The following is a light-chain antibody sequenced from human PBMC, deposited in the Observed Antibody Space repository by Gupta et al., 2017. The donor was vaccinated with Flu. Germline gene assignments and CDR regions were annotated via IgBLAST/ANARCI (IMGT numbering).Light chain of an antibody. V-gene: IGKV3-15*01. CDR3: QQYNNWPPYT. Sequence: EIVMTPSPAALSVSPGERATLSCRASQSVRSNLAGFQQKPGQTPRLLIYGASTRATGIPARFSGSGSGTEFTLTISSLQSEDFAVYYCQQYNNWPPYTFGQGTKLEIK. CDR2: GAS. J-gene: IGKJ2*01. CDR1: QSVRSN.